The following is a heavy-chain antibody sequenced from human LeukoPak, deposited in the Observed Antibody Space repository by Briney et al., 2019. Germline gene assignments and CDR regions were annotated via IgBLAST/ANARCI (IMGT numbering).Heavy chain of an antibody. CDR2: ISSYSNYI. D-gene: IGHD4-17*01. CDR3: ARSRTTVTKDALDY. V-gene: IGHV3-21*01. Sequence: GGSLRLSCAASGFTFSTYSMNWVRQAPGKGLEWVSSISSYSNYINYADSVKGRFTISRNNAKNSLYLQMNSLRAEDTAVYYCARSRTTVTKDALDYWGQGTLVTVSS. CDR1: GFTFSTYS. J-gene: IGHJ4*02.